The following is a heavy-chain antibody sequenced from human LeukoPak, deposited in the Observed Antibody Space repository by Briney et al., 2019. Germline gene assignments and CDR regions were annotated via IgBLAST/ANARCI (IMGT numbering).Heavy chain of an antibody. CDR3: ARNYRFGGVIPHYYMDV. Sequence: SETLSLTCAVYGGSFSGYYWSWIRQPPGKGLEWIGEINHSGSTNYNPSLKSRVTISVDTSKNQFSLKLSSVTAADTAVYYCARNYRFGGVIPHYYMDVWGKGTTVTVSS. CDR2: INHSGST. J-gene: IGHJ6*03. CDR1: GGSFSGYY. V-gene: IGHV4-34*01. D-gene: IGHD3-16*02.